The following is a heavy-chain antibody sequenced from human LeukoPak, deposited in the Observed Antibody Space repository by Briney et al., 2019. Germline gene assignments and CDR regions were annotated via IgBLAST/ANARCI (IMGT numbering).Heavy chain of an antibody. Sequence: GGSLRLSCAASGFTFSSYSMSWARQAPGKELEWVSTISGSGASTYYADSVKGRFTISRDNSKNTLYLQMNSLRAEDTAVYYCAKGPGGYCSSTSCYAEGYYYYGMDVWGQGTTVTVSS. D-gene: IGHD2-2*01. CDR2: ISGSGAST. CDR3: AKGPGGYCSSTSCYAEGYYYYGMDV. V-gene: IGHV3-23*01. J-gene: IGHJ6*02. CDR1: GFTFSSYS.